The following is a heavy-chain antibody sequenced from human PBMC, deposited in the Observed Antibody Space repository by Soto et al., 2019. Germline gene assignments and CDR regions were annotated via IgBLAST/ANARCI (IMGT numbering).Heavy chain of an antibody. CDR3: AVPSGYYLHYYYYGMDV. Sequence: VQLLESGGGLVQPGGSLRLSCAASGFTFSSYAMSWVRQAPGKGLEWVAVISYDGSNKYYADSVKGRFTISRDNSKNTLYLQMNSLRAEDTAVYYCAVPSGYYLHYYYYGMDVWGQGTTVTVSS. V-gene: IGHV3-30-3*01. D-gene: IGHD3-3*01. CDR2: ISYDGSNK. CDR1: GFTFSSYA. J-gene: IGHJ6*02.